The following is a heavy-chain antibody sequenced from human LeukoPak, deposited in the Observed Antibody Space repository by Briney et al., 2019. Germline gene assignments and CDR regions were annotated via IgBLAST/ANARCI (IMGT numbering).Heavy chain of an antibody. V-gene: IGHV3-21*01. Sequence: GGSLRLSCAASGFTFSSYSMNWVRQAPGKGLEWVSSISSSSIYIYYADSVKGRFTISRDNAKDSLYLQMNSLRAEDTAVYYCARDRDNWNDPYFDYWGQGTLVTVSS. J-gene: IGHJ4*02. D-gene: IGHD1-20*01. CDR1: GFTFSSYS. CDR2: ISSSSIYI. CDR3: ARDRDNWNDPYFDY.